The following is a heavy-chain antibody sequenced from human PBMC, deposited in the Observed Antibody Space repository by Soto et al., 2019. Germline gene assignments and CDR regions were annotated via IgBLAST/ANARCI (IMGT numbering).Heavy chain of an antibody. CDR1: EFTVSSYA. V-gene: IGHV3-23*01. J-gene: IGHJ4*02. CDR2: ISSSDGDT. D-gene: IGHD6-19*01. CDR3: ARGRWDRSGWYFDY. Sequence: EVQVLESGGGLVQPRGSLRLSCAASEFTVSSYAMTWVRQAPGKGLEWVSVISSSDGDTYYADSVKGRFTISRDNSRNTLFLQMNSMRAEDTALYYCARGRWDRSGWYFDYWGQGTLVTVSS.